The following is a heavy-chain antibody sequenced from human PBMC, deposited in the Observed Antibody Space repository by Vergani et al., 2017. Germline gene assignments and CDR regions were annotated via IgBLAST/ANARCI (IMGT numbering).Heavy chain of an antibody. CDR2: ISVSGGNT. V-gene: IGHV3-23*01. CDR3: ARDIPPRFGESYGMDV. Sequence: EVQLLESGGGLVQPGGSLRLSCAASGFTFSTSAMNWVRQAPGKGLEWVSSISVSGGNTYYADSVKGRFTISRDNSKNTLYLQMNSLRAEDTAVYYCARDIPPRFGESYGMDVWGQGTTVTVSS. D-gene: IGHD3-10*02. J-gene: IGHJ6*02. CDR1: GFTFSTSA.